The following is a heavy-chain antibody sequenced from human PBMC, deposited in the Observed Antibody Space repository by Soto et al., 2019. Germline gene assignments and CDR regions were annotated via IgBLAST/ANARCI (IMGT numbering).Heavy chain of an antibody. J-gene: IGHJ5*01. CDR3: ARVISSGYYQGWFDS. CDR1: GDTFSNYH. D-gene: IGHD3-22*01. V-gene: IGHV1-46*01. Sequence: GASVKVSCKASGDTFSNYHINWVRQSTGQGLEWMGIINPSGGSTSYAQKFQGRVTMTRDTSTSTVYMELSSLRSEDTAVYYCARVISSGYYQGWFDSWGQGTLVTVSS. CDR2: INPSGGST.